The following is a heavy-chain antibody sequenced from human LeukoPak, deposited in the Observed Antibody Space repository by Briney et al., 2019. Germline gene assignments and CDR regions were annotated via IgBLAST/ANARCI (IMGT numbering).Heavy chain of an antibody. CDR2: IWYDGSNK. Sequence: PGGSLRLSCAASGFTFSSYWMHWVRQAPGKGLEWVAVIWYDGSNKYYADSVKGRFTISRDNSKNTLYLQMNSLRAEDTAVYYCAREAQLYDSSGYPPGGYFDYWGQGTLVTVSS. J-gene: IGHJ4*02. D-gene: IGHD3-22*01. V-gene: IGHV3-33*08. CDR3: AREAQLYDSSGYPPGGYFDY. CDR1: GFTFSSYW.